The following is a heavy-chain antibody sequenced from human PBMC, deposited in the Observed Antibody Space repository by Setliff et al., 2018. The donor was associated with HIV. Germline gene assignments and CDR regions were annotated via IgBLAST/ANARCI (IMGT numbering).Heavy chain of an antibody. Sequence: GGSLRLSCAASGFTFSHSNMNWVRQAPGKGLVWVSRINSDGSSTTYADSVKGRFTISRDNAKNTLYLQMNSLRAEDTAVYFCAKGAVPAAIGGYYFDSWGQGTLVTVSS. D-gene: IGHD2-2*01. CDR1: GFTFSHSN. CDR3: AKGAVPAAIGGYYFDS. V-gene: IGHV3-74*03. J-gene: IGHJ4*02. CDR2: INSDGSST.